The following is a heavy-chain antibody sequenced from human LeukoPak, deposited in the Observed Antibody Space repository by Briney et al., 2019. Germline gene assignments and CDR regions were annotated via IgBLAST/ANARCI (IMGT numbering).Heavy chain of an antibody. CDR3: ARDGPYFHVAFDS. CDR2: IWYDGSNT. V-gene: IGHV3-33*08. D-gene: IGHD3-10*01. J-gene: IGHJ3*02. Sequence: GGSLRLSCAASGFTFGTYSMSWARQAPGKGLEWVAFIWYDGSNTYYADSVKGRFTISRDQSKNTLYLQMTSLQATGTAVNCCARDGPYFHVAFDSWGPGTMV. CDR1: GFTFGTYS.